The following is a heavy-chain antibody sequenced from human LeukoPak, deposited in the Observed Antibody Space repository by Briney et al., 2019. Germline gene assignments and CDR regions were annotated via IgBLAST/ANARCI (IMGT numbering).Heavy chain of an antibody. Sequence: PQASVKVSCKASGYTFTGYYMHWVRQAPGQGLEWMGIINPNGGSTSYAQKFQGRVTMTRDMSTSTVYMELSSLRSEDTAVYYCARARELRYFDWFHYYYYYYMDVWGKGTTVTVSS. V-gene: IGHV1-46*01. CDR3: ARARELRYFDWFHYYYYYYMDV. CDR1: GYTFTGYY. J-gene: IGHJ6*03. CDR2: INPNGGST. D-gene: IGHD3-9*01.